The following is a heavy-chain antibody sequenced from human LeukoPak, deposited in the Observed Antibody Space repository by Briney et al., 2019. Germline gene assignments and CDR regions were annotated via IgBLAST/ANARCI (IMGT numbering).Heavy chain of an antibody. Sequence: PSETLSLTCTVSSGSINSNYWNWIRQPPGKGLEWIGYTYYSGSTDYNPSLKSRVTISLDTSKNQFSLKLSSVTAADTAVYYCARDLGYGDPFDYWGQGTLVTVSS. CDR2: TYYSGST. D-gene: IGHD4-17*01. J-gene: IGHJ4*02. V-gene: IGHV4-59*13. CDR1: SGSINSNY. CDR3: ARDLGYGDPFDY.